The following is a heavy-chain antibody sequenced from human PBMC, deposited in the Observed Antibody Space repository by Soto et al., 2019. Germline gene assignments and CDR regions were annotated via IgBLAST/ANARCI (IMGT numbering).Heavy chain of an antibody. V-gene: IGHV3-30*18. J-gene: IGHJ4*02. CDR1: GFTFSSYG. Sequence: GALRLSCAASGFTFSSYGMHWVRQAPGKGLEWVAVISYDGSNKYYADSVKGRFTISRDNSKNTLYLQMNSLRAEDTAVYYCAKTAGYYYDSSGYYFDYWGQGTLVTVSS. CDR3: AKTAGYYYDSSGYYFDY. D-gene: IGHD3-22*01. CDR2: ISYDGSNK.